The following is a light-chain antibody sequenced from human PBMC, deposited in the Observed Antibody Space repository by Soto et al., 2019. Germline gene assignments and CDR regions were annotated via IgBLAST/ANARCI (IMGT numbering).Light chain of an antibody. CDR1: QNIGDW. CDR2: KAS. V-gene: IGKV1-5*03. J-gene: IGKJ4*01. CDR3: QQYNDLST. Sequence: DIRMTQSPSTLPASVGDRVTIACRAIQNIGDWLAWYQQKPGKAPNPLIYKASTLESGVPSRFSGSGSGTEFTLAISSLQTEDFATYYCQQYNDLSTFGGGTKVEI.